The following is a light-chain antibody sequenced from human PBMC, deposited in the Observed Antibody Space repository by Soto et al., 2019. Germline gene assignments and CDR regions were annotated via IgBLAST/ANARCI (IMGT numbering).Light chain of an antibody. CDR1: QSISSW. CDR2: DVS. CDR3: QQYNTFWT. J-gene: IGKJ1*01. Sequence: DIQMTPSPSTLSASVVERATITCRASQSISSWLAWYQQKPGKAPKLLIYDVSSLESGVPSRFSGSGSGTEFTLTISSLQPDDFATYYCQQYNTFWTFGQGTKVDIK. V-gene: IGKV1-5*01.